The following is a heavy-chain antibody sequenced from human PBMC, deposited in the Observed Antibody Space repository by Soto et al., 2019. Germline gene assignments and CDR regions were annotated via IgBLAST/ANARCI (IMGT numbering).Heavy chain of an antibody. Sequence: PSETLSLTCAVYGGSFSGYYWSWIRQPPGKGLEWIGEINHSGSTNYNPSLKSRVTISVDTSKNQFSLKLSSVTAVDTAVYYCARARGLNWFDPWGQGTLVTVSS. J-gene: IGHJ5*02. D-gene: IGHD5-12*01. CDR2: INHSGST. CDR3: ARARGLNWFDP. V-gene: IGHV4-34*01. CDR1: GGSFSGYY.